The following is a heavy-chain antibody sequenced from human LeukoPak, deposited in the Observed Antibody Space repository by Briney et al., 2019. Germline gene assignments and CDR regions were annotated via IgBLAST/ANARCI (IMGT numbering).Heavy chain of an antibody. J-gene: IGHJ6*04. CDR1: GFTFSSYE. CDR2: ISSSGSTI. D-gene: IGHD3-10*02. CDR3: AELGITMIGGV. Sequence: GGSLRLPCAASGFTFSSYEMNWVRQAPGKGLEWVSYISSSGSTIYYADSVKGRFTISRDDAKNSLYLQMNSLRAEDTAVYYCAELGITMIGGVWGKGTTVTISS. V-gene: IGHV3-48*03.